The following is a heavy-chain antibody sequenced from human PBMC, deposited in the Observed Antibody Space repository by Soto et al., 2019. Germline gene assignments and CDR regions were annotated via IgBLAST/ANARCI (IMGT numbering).Heavy chain of an antibody. CDR3: ARDLHVLDFWGGYYTAFGY. Sequence: GGSLRLSCAASGFTFSSYWMSWVRQAPGKGLEWVANIKQDGSEKYYVDSLKGRFTISRDNAKNSLYLQMNSLRAEDTAVYYCARDLHVLDFWGGYYTAFGYGGQGTLFTLSS. D-gene: IGHD3-3*01. J-gene: IGHJ4*02. V-gene: IGHV3-7*01. CDR2: IKQDGSEK. CDR1: GFTFSSYW.